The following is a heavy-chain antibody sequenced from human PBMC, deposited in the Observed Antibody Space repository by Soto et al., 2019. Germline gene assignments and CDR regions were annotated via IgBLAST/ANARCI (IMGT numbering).Heavy chain of an antibody. V-gene: IGHV3-11*01. CDR1: GFSFSDYD. J-gene: IGHJ6*02. CDR2: ISRTDSSK. Sequence: QVQLVESGGGLVKPGGSLRLSCAATGFSFSDYDMTWFRQAPGQGLEWLSYISRTDSSKYYAGSVKGRFTISVDSAKRSVYLQMNSLRADDTAVYYCARDLYGLDVWGQGHTVIVSS. CDR3: ARDLYGLDV.